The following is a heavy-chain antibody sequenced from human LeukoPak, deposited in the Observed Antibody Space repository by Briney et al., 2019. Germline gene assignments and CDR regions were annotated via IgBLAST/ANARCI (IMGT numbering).Heavy chain of an antibody. V-gene: IGHV3-74*01. CDR2: INSDGSSI. Sequence: GGSLRLSCAASGFTFSSYWMHWVRQAPGKGLVWVSRINSDGSSISYADSVKGRFTISRDNAKSTLYLQMNSLRAEDTAVYYCAGEEVTMYYFDSWGQGTLVTVSS. J-gene: IGHJ4*02. CDR1: GFTFSSYW. CDR3: AGEEVTMYYFDS. D-gene: IGHD2-21*02.